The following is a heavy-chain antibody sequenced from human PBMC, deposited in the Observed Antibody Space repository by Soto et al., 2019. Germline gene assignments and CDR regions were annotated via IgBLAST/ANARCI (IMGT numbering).Heavy chain of an antibody. Sequence: PGGSLRLSCAASGFTFRNYWISWVRQAPGKGLEWLANIKHDGSGTYYADSVKGRFTISRDNSKNTLYLQMNSLRAEDTAVYYCAKGITGDALYYFDYWGQGTLVTVSS. V-gene: IGHV3-7*03. CDR1: GFTFRNYW. J-gene: IGHJ4*02. D-gene: IGHD7-27*01. CDR3: AKGITGDALYYFDY. CDR2: IKHDGSGT.